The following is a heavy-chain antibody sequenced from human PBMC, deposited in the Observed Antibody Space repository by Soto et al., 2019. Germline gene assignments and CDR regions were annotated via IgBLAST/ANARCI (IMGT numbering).Heavy chain of an antibody. CDR1: GFTFSSYW. CDR3: ARGGGIYYDFWSGSKYYYYGLDV. D-gene: IGHD3-3*01. J-gene: IGHJ6*02. Sequence: GGSLRLSCAASGFTFSSYWMSWVRQTPGRGLEWVASIKQDGSEKYSVDSVKGRFTISRDNDKNSLYLQMNSLRAEDTAVYYCARGGGIYYDFWSGSKYYYYGLDVWGQGTTVTVSS. CDR2: IKQDGSEK. V-gene: IGHV3-7*03.